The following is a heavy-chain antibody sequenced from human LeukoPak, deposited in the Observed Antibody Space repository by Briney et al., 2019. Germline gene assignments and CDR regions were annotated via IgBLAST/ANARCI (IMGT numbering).Heavy chain of an antibody. V-gene: IGHV3-53*01. CDR2: IYSGGST. J-gene: IGHJ5*02. Sequence: GGSLKLSCAASGFTISSYEMNWVRQAPGKGLEWVSVIYSGGSTYYADSVKGRFTIFRDNSKNTVYLQMNSLRAEDTAVYYCARASWRYCSSTSCYGNWFDPWGQGTPVTVSS. CDR3: ARASWRYCSSTSCYGNWFDP. CDR1: GFTISSYE. D-gene: IGHD2-2*01.